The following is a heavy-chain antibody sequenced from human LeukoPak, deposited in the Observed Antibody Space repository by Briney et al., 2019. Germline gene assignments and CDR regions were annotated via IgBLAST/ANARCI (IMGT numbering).Heavy chain of an antibody. Sequence: PGGSLRLSCAASGFTFSSYSMTWVRQAPGKGLEWVSSISSSSSYIYYADSVKGRFTISRDNAKNSLYLQMNSLRAEDTAVYYCARDQGEVGATGFDYWGQGTLVTVSS. V-gene: IGHV3-21*01. CDR2: ISSSSSYI. CDR1: GFTFSSYS. J-gene: IGHJ4*02. D-gene: IGHD1-26*01. CDR3: ARDQGEVGATGFDY.